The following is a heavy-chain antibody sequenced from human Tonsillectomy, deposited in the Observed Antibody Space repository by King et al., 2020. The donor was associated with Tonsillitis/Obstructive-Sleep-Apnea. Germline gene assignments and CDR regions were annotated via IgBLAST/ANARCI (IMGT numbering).Heavy chain of an antibody. CDR1: GGSFSGYC. V-gene: IGHV4-34*01. J-gene: IGHJ4*02. CDR2: INHSGST. CDR3: ARAYYYDSSGYYDGGPFDY. D-gene: IGHD3-22*01. Sequence: VQLQPWGAGLLKPSETLSLTCAVYGGSFSGYCWTWIRQPPGKGLEWIGEINHSGSTNYNPSLKSRVTISVDTSKNQFSLNRSSVTAADTAVYYCARAYYYDSSGYYDGGPFDYWGQETLVTVSS.